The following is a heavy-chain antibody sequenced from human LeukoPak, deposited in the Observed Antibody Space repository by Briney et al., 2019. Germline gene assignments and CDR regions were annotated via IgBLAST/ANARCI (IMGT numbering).Heavy chain of an antibody. V-gene: IGHV1-3*01. CDR2: INAGNGKT. CDR1: GYTFPNYA. Sequence: GASVKVSCKASGYTFPNYAMHWVRQAPGQRLEWMGWINAGNGKTQYSQKFQGRVTITRDTSASTAYMELSSLRSEDTAVYYCARDLGRAFDYWGQGTLVTVSS. J-gene: IGHJ4*02. CDR3: ARDLGRAFDY.